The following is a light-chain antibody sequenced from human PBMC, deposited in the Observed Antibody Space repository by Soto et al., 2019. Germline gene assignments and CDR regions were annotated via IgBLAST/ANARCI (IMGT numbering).Light chain of an antibody. CDR1: SSDVGGYEY. CDR2: DVS. CDR3: SSYTASSPIGV. V-gene: IGLV2-14*03. J-gene: IGLJ1*01. Sequence: QSALTQPASVSGSPGQSITISCTGTSSDVGGYEYVSWYQQHPGKAPKRIIYDVSDRPSGVSNRFSGSKSGNTASLAISGLQAEDEADYFCSSYTASSPIGVFGTGTKLTVL.